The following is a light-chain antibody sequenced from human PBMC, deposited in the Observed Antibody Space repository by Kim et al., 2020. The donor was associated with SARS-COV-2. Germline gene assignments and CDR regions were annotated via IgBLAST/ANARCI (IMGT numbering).Light chain of an antibody. CDR3: QQTNSAPPT. V-gene: IGKV1-39*01. Sequence: DIQMTQSPSSLSASVGDRVTITCRASQSIRNYLNWYQQKLGKAPKLLIYATSNLQSGVPSRFSGSGSGTDFTLTISSLQPEDFATYFCQQTNSAPPTFGQGTKVDIK. CDR2: ATS. CDR1: QSIRNY. J-gene: IGKJ1*01.